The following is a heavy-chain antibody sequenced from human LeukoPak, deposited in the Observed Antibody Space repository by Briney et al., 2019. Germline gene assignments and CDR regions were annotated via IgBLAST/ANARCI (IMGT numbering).Heavy chain of an antibody. V-gene: IGHV1-69*05. CDR2: IIPIFGTA. Sequence: ASVKVSCKASGGTFSSYAISWVRQAPGQGLEWMGGIIPIFGTANYAQKFQGRVTMTRNTSISAAYMELSSLRSEDTAVYYCARKARGVITWGQGTLVTVSS. CDR1: GGTFSSYA. D-gene: IGHD3-10*01. J-gene: IGHJ5*02. CDR3: ARKARGVIT.